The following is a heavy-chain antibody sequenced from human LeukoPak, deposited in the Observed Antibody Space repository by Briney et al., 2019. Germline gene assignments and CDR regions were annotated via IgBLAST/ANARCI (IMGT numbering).Heavy chain of an antibody. CDR1: GGSISSSNW. J-gene: IGHJ3*02. CDR3: AKDPAYMIVPFDI. D-gene: IGHD3-22*01. CDR2: IYTSGST. Sequence: SGTLSLTCAVSGGSISSSNWWSWIRQPAGKGLEWIGRIYTSGSTNHNPSLKSRVTMSLDTSKNQFSLKLSSVTAADTAVYYCAKDPAYMIVPFDIWGQGTMVTVSS. V-gene: IGHV4-4*07.